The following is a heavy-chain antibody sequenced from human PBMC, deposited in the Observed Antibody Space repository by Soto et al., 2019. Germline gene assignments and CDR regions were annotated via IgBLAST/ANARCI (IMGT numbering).Heavy chain of an antibody. D-gene: IGHD3-10*01. V-gene: IGHV3-23*01. CDR2: ISGSGGST. CDR3: AKDRNTMVRGALFDY. CDR1: GFTFSSYA. Sequence: GGSLRLSCAASGFTFSSYAMSWVRQAPGKGLEWVSAISGSGGSTYYADSVKGRFTISRDNSKSTLYLQMTSLRAEDTAVYYCAKDRNTMVRGALFDYWGQGTLVTVSS. J-gene: IGHJ4*02.